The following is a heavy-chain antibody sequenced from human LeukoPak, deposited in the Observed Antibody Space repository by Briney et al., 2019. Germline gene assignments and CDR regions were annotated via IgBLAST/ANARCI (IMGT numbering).Heavy chain of an antibody. CDR3: ARAGAVVDNWFDP. Sequence: ASVKVSCKASRYTFTGSYMHSVRQSPGHRLEWRGWISGYNGKTKYAQKLQDRVTMSTDTSTTTAYMELRRLRFDDMAVYYCARAGAVVDNWFDPWGQGTLVTVSS. V-gene: IGHV1-18*03. CDR1: RYTFTGSY. D-gene: IGHD2-15*01. CDR2: ISGYNGKT. J-gene: IGHJ5*02.